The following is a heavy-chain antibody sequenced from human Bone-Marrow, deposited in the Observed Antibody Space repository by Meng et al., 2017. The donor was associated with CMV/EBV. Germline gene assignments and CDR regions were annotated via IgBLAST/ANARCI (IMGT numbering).Heavy chain of an antibody. J-gene: IGHJ3*02. Sequence: SVKVSCKASGGTFSSYTISWVRQAPGQGLEWMGRIIPILGIANYAQKFQGRVTMTTDTSTSTAYMELRSLRSDDTAVYYCAMGVGYYYDSSGWGHDAFDIWGQGTMVTVSS. CDR2: IIPILGIA. CDR3: AMGVGYYYDSSGWGHDAFDI. V-gene: IGHV1-69*02. D-gene: IGHD3-22*01. CDR1: GGTFSSYT.